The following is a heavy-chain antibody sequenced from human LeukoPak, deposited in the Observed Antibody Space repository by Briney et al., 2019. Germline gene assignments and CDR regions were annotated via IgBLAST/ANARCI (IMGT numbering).Heavy chain of an antibody. Sequence: PSETLSLTCTVSGGYISSYYWSWSRQPPGKGLEWIGYIYYSGSTNYNPSLKSRVTISVDTSKNQFSLKLSSVTAADTAVYYCAREAQQYSGSYYVDYWGQGTLVTVSS. V-gene: IGHV4-59*01. CDR2: IYYSGST. CDR3: AREAQQYSGSYYVDY. D-gene: IGHD1-26*01. CDR1: GGYISSYY. J-gene: IGHJ4*02.